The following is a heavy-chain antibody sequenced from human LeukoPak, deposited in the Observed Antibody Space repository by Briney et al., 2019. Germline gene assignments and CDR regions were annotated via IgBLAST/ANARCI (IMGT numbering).Heavy chain of an antibody. V-gene: IGHV1-69*05. CDR2: IIPIFGTA. D-gene: IGHD5-12*01. Sequence: PVKVSCKASGGTFSSYAISWVRQAPGQGLEWMGGIIPIFGTANYAQKFQGRVTITTDESTSTAYMELSSLRSEDTAVYYCARGPRSGYNYYYYYMDVWGKGTTVTVSS. CDR3: ARGPRSGYNYYYYYMDV. J-gene: IGHJ6*03. CDR1: GGTFSSYA.